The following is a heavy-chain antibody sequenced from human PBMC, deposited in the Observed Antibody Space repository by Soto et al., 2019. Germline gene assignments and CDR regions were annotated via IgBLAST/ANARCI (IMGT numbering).Heavy chain of an antibody. Sequence: ASVKVSCKASGYTFTTFYVHWVRQAPGQGLEWVGLINPIGGSTKYAQDFQGRLTLTRDTSTSTVYMVLGSLTSEDTAVYYCARDPIRDGYNNGLDYWGRGTLVTVSS. D-gene: IGHD5-12*01. CDR1: GYTFTTFY. CDR3: ARDPIRDGYNNGLDY. CDR2: INPIGGST. J-gene: IGHJ4*02. V-gene: IGHV1-46*01.